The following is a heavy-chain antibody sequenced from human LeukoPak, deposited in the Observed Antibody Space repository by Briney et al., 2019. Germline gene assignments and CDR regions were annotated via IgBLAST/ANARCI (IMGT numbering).Heavy chain of an antibody. V-gene: IGHV3-48*03. J-gene: IGHJ4*02. D-gene: IGHD6-6*01. CDR2: ISRSGSTI. Sequence: SGGSLRLSCAASGFTFSSYEMNWVRQAPGKGLEWVSYISRSGSTIYYADSVKGRFTISRDNSKNTLYLQMNSLRAEDTAVYYCAKGHGSSGTFDYWGQGTLVTVSS. CDR3: AKGHGSSGTFDY. CDR1: GFTFSSYE.